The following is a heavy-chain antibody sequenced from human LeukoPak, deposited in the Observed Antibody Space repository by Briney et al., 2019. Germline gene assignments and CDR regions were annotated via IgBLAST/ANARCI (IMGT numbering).Heavy chain of an antibody. J-gene: IGHJ4*02. CDR3: ALGLYGSVNYLGD. D-gene: IGHD3-10*01. V-gene: IGHV5-51*01. Sequence: HGESLKISCKGIGYSFTDHWIGWVRQMPGKGLEWMGIVYPGDSDTKYSSSFQGQVSISVDTSISTVYLHWSSLKASDTAMYFCALGLYGSVNYLGDWGPGTLDTVSS. CDR1: GYSFTDHW. CDR2: VYPGDSDT.